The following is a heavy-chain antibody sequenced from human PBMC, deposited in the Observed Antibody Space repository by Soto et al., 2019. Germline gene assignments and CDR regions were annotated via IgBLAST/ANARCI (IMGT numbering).Heavy chain of an antibody. J-gene: IGHJ6*03. CDR1: GFTVSSNY. V-gene: IGHV3-66*01. Sequence: GGSLRLSCAASGFTVSSNYMSWVRQAPGKGLEWVSVIYSGGSTYYADSVKGRFTISRDNSKNTLYLQMNSLRAEDTAVYYCARGDYDITALLDYMDVWGKGTTVTVSS. D-gene: IGHD3-9*01. CDR3: ARGDYDITALLDYMDV. CDR2: IYSGGST.